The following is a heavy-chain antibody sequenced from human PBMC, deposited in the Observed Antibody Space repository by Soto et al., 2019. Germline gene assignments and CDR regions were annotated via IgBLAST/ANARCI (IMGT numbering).Heavy chain of an antibody. J-gene: IGHJ4*02. CDR3: ARGLECSSGWYFLKPPPNEGVDY. CDR2: MNPNSGNT. CDR1: GYTFTSYD. V-gene: IGHV1-8*01. Sequence: GASVKVSCKASGYTFTSYDINWVRQATGQGLEWMGWMNPNSGNTGYAQKFQGRVTMTRNTSISTAYMELSSLRSEDTAVYYCARGLECSSGWYFLKPPPNEGVDYWGQGTLVTVSS. D-gene: IGHD6-19*01.